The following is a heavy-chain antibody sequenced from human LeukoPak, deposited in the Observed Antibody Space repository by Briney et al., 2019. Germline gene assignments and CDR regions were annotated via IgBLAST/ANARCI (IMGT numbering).Heavy chain of an antibody. CDR1: GFTFSSYA. Sequence: GGSLRLSCAASGFTFSSYAMHWVRQAPGKGLEWVAVISYDGSNKYYADSVKGRFTISRDNSRNTLYLQMNSLRAEDTAVYYCAREGEYSGYELDYWGQGTLVTVSS. CDR2: ISYDGSNK. D-gene: IGHD5-12*01. J-gene: IGHJ4*02. CDR3: AREGEYSGYELDY. V-gene: IGHV3-30*04.